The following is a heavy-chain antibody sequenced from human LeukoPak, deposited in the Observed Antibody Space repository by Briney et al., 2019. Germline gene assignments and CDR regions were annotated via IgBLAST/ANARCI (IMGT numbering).Heavy chain of an antibody. CDR3: ARAGGLRIAVAPIDC. D-gene: IGHD6-19*01. Sequence: PGGSLRLSCAASGFTFSNYAMSWVRQAPGKGLEWVSGISGSGGSTYYADSVKGRFTISRDNSKNTLYLQMNSLRAEDTAVYYCARAGGLRIAVAPIDCWGQGTLVTVSS. CDR1: GFTFSNYA. CDR2: ISGSGGST. J-gene: IGHJ4*02. V-gene: IGHV3-23*01.